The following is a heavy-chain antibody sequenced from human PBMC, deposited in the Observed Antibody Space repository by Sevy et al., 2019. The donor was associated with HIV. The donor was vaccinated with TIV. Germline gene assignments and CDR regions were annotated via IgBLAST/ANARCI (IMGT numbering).Heavy chain of an antibody. CDR2: ITSRSTTI. D-gene: IGHD2-2*01. J-gene: IGHJ3*02. CDR3: ARDRSRCSSTSCPNDAFDM. Sequence: GGSLRLSCAASGLTFSSYGMNWVRQAPGKGLEWVSHITSRSTTIYFADSVKGRFTISRDNAKNSLYLQMNSLRAEDTAVYYCARDRSRCSSTSCPNDAFDMWGQGTMVTVSS. CDR1: GLTFSSYG. V-gene: IGHV3-48*01.